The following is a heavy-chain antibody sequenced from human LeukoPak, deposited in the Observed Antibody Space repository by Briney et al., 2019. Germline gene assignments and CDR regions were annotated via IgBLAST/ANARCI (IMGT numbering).Heavy chain of an antibody. CDR1: GFTFSSYS. CDR3: ARGPSCGGGTCYLDY. CDR2: ISRHSDYV. J-gene: IGHJ4*02. Sequence: GGSLTLSCAASGFTFSSYSMNWVRQAPGKGLEWVSSISRHSDYVYSADSVEGRFSISRENAKNSLYLQMNSLRAEDTAVYYCARGPSCGGGTCYLDYWGRGTLVTVSS. V-gene: IGHV3-21*01. D-gene: IGHD2-15*01.